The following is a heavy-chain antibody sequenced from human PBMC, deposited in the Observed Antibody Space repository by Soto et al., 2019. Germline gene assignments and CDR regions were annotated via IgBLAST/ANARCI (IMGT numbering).Heavy chain of an antibody. D-gene: IGHD4-17*01. Sequence: KEPGEAIASKYMRWVQQAPGQGLEWMGIINPSGGSTSYAQKFQGRVTMTRDTSTSTVYMELSSLRSEDTAAYYCARALTTSGAFDYWGQGTLVMSPQ. V-gene: IGHV1-46*03. CDR2: INPSGGST. J-gene: IGHJ4*02. CDR3: ARALTTSGAFDY. CDR1: GEAIASKY.